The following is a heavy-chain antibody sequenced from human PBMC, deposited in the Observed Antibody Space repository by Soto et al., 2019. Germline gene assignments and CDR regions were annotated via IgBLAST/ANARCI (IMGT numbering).Heavy chain of an antibody. CDR3: AKDHYGDPPLYYFDY. CDR1: GFTFSSYA. CDR2: ISTSGGGT. V-gene: IGHV3-23*01. Sequence: EVQLLESGGGLVQPGGSLRLSCAASGFTFSSYALSWVRQAPGKGLEWVSGISTSGGGTSYADSVKGRFTISRDSSKNTLYLQMNSLRAEDTAIYYCAKDHYGDPPLYYFDYWGQGTLVTVSS. D-gene: IGHD4-17*01. J-gene: IGHJ4*02.